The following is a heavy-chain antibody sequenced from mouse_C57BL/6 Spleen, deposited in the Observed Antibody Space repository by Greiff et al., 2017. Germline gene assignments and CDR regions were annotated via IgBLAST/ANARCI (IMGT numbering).Heavy chain of an antibody. V-gene: IGHV1-19*01. D-gene: IGHD2-4*01. J-gene: IGHJ3*01. CDR1: GYTFTDYY. CDR3: ARRGAYDYPLAY. Sequence: VQLKESGPVLVKPGASVKMSCKASGYTFTDYYMNWVKQSHGKSLEWIGVINPYNGGTSYNQKFKGKATLTVDKSSSTAYMELNSLTSEDSAVYYCARRGAYDYPLAYWGQGTLVAVSA. CDR2: INPYNGGT.